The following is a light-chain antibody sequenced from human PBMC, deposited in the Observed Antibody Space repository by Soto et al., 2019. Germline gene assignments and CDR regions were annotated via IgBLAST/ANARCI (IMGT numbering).Light chain of an antibody. CDR2: WAS. Sequence: DIVLTQSPDSLTLALGERATITCKSSQTVLYSSNNKNYLAWYQQKPGQPPKLIIYWASARESGVPDRFSGSGSPTDFTLTISRLQSEDVAVYYCHQYYSSPFTFGGGTKVEIK. CDR1: QTVLYSSNNKNY. CDR3: HQYYSSPFT. J-gene: IGKJ4*01. V-gene: IGKV4-1*01.